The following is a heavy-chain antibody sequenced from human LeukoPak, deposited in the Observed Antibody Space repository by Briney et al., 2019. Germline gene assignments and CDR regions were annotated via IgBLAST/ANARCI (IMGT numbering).Heavy chain of an antibody. D-gene: IGHD3-16*01. CDR1: GYTFTSYY. V-gene: IGHV1-46*01. CDR3: ARGDRLRPDH. Sequence: ASVKVSCKASGYTFTSYYIHWVRQPPGQGLGWMGIINPSGGSTSYAQKFQGRVTMTRDTSTSTVYMELSSLRSEDTAVYYCARGDRLRPDHWGQGTLVTVSS. J-gene: IGHJ4*02. CDR2: INPSGGST.